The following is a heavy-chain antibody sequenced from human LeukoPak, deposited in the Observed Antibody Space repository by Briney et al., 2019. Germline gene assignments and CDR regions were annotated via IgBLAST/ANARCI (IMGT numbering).Heavy chain of an antibody. CDR1: GFTFSSYA. CDR2: ISGGGGST. Sequence: GGSLRLSCEASGFTFSSYAMSWVRQAPGKGLEWVSLISGGGGSTYYADSVKGRFTISRDNSKNTLYLQMNSLRAEDTAVYYCAKGLGSATGKFDYWGQGALVTVSS. CDR3: AKGLGSATGKFDY. D-gene: IGHD6-13*01. V-gene: IGHV3-23*01. J-gene: IGHJ4*02.